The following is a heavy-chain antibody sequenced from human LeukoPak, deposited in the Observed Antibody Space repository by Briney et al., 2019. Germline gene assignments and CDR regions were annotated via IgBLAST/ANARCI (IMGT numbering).Heavy chain of an antibody. Sequence: GASVKVSCKASGYTFTGYYMHWVRQAPGQGLEWMGLINPNSGGTNYAQKFQGGVTMTRDTSISTAYMELSRLRSDDTAVYYCAVLMITFGGVIAQTLTLDYWGQGTLVTVSS. V-gene: IGHV1-2*06. CDR1: GYTFTGYY. CDR2: INPNSGGT. D-gene: IGHD3-16*02. J-gene: IGHJ4*02. CDR3: AVLMITFGGVIAQTLTLDY.